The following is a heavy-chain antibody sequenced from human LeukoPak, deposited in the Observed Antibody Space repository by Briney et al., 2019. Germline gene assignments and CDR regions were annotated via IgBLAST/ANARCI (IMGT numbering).Heavy chain of an antibody. CDR3: TREPDTVTGGV. CDR2: ISYTENA. Sequence: SETLSLTCTVSGGSISNYYWSWIRQPPGKGLEWIGYISYTENADYNPSLRSRVTISVDTSKNQFSLTLTSVTAADTAVYYCTREPDTVTGGVWGQGTRVTASS. J-gene: IGHJ4*02. V-gene: IGHV4-59*01. CDR1: GGSISNYY. D-gene: IGHD4-17*01.